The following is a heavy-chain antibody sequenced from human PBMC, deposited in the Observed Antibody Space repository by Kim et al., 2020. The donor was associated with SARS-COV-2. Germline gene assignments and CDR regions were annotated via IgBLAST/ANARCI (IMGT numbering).Heavy chain of an antibody. CDR3: ARVFAPLQYYYDSSGYSDY. V-gene: IGHV3-66*02. Sequence: GGSLRLSCAASGFTVSSNYMSWVRQAPGKGLEWVSVIYSGGSTYYADSVKGRFTISRDNSKNTLYLQMNSLRAEDTAVYYCARVFAPLQYYYDSSGYSDYWGQGTLVTVSS. CDR1: GFTVSSNY. D-gene: IGHD3-22*01. J-gene: IGHJ4*02. CDR2: IYSGGST.